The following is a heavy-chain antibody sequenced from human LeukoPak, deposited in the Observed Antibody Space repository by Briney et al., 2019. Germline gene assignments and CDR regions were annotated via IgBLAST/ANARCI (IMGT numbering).Heavy chain of an antibody. CDR3: ARDTNSQYDIYYYYMDV. V-gene: IGHV1-18*01. J-gene: IGHJ6*03. Sequence: ASVKVSCKASGYTFTSYGISWVRQAPGQGLEWMGWISAYNGNTNCAQKLQGRVTMTTDTSTSTAYMELRSLRSDDTAVYYCARDTNSQYDIYYYYMDVWGKGTTVTVSS. D-gene: IGHD3-22*01. CDR2: ISAYNGNT. CDR1: GYTFTSYG.